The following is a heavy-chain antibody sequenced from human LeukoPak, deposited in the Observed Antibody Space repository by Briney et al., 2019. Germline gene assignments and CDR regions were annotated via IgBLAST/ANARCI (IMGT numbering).Heavy chain of an antibody. V-gene: IGHV3-21*01. Sequence: GGSLRLSCAASGFTFNTYTMNWVRQAPGKGLEWVSSISSSSSYIYYADSVRGRFTISRDNAKKSLYLQMNSLRVEDTAVYYCATAGSGYEDGFDYWGQGTLVTVSS. J-gene: IGHJ4*02. D-gene: IGHD5-12*01. CDR3: ATAGSGYEDGFDY. CDR2: ISSSSSYI. CDR1: GFTFNTYT.